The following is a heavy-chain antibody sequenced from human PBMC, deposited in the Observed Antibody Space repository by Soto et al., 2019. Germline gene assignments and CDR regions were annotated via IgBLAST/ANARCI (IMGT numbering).Heavy chain of an antibody. J-gene: IGHJ3*02. CDR3: ARDYYDSSGFGAFGI. V-gene: IGHV3-23*01. CDR1: GFTFSSYA. CDR2: ISGSGGST. Sequence: GGSLRLSCAASGFTFSSYAMSWVRQAPGKGLEWVSAISGSGGSTYYADSAKGRFTISRDNSKNTLYLQMNSLRAEDTAVYYCARDYYDSSGFGAFGIWGQGTMVTVSS. D-gene: IGHD3-22*01.